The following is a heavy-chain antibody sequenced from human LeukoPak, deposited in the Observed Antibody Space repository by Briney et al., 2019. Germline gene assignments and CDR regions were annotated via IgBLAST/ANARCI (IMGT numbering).Heavy chain of an antibody. V-gene: IGHV4-59*01. Sequence: SETLSLTCTVSGGSISSYYWSWIRQPPGKGLEWIGYIYYSGSTNYNPSLKSRVTISVDTSKNQFPLKLSSVTAADTAVYYCASVVNSSGWADAFDIWGQGTMVTVSS. D-gene: IGHD6-19*01. CDR1: GGSISSYY. CDR2: IYYSGST. CDR3: ASVVNSSGWADAFDI. J-gene: IGHJ3*02.